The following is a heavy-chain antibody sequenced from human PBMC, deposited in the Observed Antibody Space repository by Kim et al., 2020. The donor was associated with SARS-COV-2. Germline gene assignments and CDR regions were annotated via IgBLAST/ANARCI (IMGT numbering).Heavy chain of an antibody. D-gene: IGHD3-22*01. Sequence: SETLSLTCTVSGGSVSSGSYYWSWIRQPPGKGLEWIGYIYYSGSTNYNPSLKSRVTISVDTSKNQFSLKLSSVTAADTAVYYCARDIGVDSSGPMGGNWFDPWGQGTLVTVSS. J-gene: IGHJ5*02. V-gene: IGHV4-61*01. CDR2: IYYSGST. CDR3: ARDIGVDSSGPMGGNWFDP. CDR1: GGSVSSGSYY.